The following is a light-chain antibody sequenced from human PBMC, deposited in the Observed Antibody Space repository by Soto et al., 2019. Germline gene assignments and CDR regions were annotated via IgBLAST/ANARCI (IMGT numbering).Light chain of an antibody. CDR1: SSNIGDNY. CDR3: AAWDDSLSGVV. CDR2: RSN. Sequence: QSVLTQPPSASGTPGQRVTISCSGSSSNIGDNYVYWYQHLPGTAPKLLMYRSNQRPSGVPDRFSGFKSGTSASLAISGLRSEDEADYYCAAWDDSLSGVVFGGGTKLTVL. J-gene: IGLJ2*01. V-gene: IGLV1-47*01.